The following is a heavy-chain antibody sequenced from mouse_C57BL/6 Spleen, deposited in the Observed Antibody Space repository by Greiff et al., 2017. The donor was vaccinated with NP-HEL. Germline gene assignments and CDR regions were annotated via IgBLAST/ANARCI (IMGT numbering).Heavy chain of an antibody. J-gene: IGHJ2*01. V-gene: IGHV1-64*01. Sequence: QVQLQQPGAELVKPGASVKLSCKASGYTFTSYWMHWVKQRPGQGLEWIGMIHPNSGSTNYNEKFKSKATLTVDKSSSTAYMQLSSLTSVDSADYYCSSSTGAGFDYWGQGTTLTVSS. CDR1: GYTFTSYW. CDR2: IHPNSGST. D-gene: IGHD4-1*01. CDR3: SSSTGAGFDY.